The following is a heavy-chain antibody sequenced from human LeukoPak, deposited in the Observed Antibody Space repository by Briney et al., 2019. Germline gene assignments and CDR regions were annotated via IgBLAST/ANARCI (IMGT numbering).Heavy chain of an antibody. J-gene: IGHJ4*02. Sequence: PSETLSLTCAVSGGSISSGGYSWSWIRQPPGKGLEWIGYIYYSGSTNYNPSLKSRVTISVDTSRNQFSLKLSSVTAADTAVYYCARRASTEDGYNLYYFDYWGQGTLVTVSS. CDR3: ARRASTEDGYNLYYFDY. CDR1: GGSISSGGYS. D-gene: IGHD5-24*01. CDR2: IYYSGST. V-gene: IGHV4-61*08.